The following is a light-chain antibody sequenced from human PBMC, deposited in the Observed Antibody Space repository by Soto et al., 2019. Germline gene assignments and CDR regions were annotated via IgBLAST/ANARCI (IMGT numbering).Light chain of an antibody. CDR2: TYN. Sequence: QAVLTQLHSASGTPGQRVTISCSGSRSNIGNNLVYWYQQLPGTAPRLLISTYNQRPSGVPDRFSGSKSGTSASLAISGLRSEDEADYYCAAWDDSLSVWVFGGGTQLTVL. V-gene: IGLV1-47*02. CDR1: RSNIGNNL. J-gene: IGLJ3*02. CDR3: AAWDDSLSVWV.